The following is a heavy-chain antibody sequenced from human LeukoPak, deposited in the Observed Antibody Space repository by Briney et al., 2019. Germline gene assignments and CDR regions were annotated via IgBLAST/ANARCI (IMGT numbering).Heavy chain of an antibody. CDR1: GFTSSNYA. D-gene: IGHD5-24*01. V-gene: IGHV3-23*01. CDR2: IRDSDGSA. CDR3: AKRSSESYYYYYMDV. Sequence: GGSLRLSCAASGFTSSNYAMNWVRQAPGKGLEWVSAIRDSDGSAYHADSVKGRFTISRDNSKNTLYLQMNSLRAEDTAVYYCAKRSSESYYYYYMDVWGKGTTVTVSS. J-gene: IGHJ6*03.